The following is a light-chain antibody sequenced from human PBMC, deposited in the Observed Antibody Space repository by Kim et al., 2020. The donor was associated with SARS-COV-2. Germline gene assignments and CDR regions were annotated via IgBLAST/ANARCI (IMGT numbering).Light chain of an antibody. CDR1: QSISTY. Sequence: PGSLSLSPGERATRSCRASQSISTYVAWYQQNPGQPPRLLTYGASSRATGIPDRFSGSGSGTDFTLTISRQEPEDFAVYYCQWYRVFGQGTKLEI. J-gene: IGKJ2*01. V-gene: IGKV3-20*01. CDR3: QWYRV. CDR2: GAS.